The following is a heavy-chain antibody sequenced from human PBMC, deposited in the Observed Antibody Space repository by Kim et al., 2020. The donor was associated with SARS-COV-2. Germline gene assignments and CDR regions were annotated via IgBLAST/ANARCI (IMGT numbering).Heavy chain of an antibody. CDR1: GDSVSSNTAA. CDR3: ARGAYTSTWF. Sequence: SQTLSLTCVISGDSVSSNTAACHWIMQSPSRGLEWLGRPYYRSKHYYDDAVSVKSRITIDPDTSKNQISLQLNSLTPEDTAVYYCARGAYTSTWFWGPGTPVTFSS. J-gene: IGHJ4*02. CDR2: PYYRSKHYY. V-gene: IGHV6-1*01. D-gene: IGHD6-13*01.